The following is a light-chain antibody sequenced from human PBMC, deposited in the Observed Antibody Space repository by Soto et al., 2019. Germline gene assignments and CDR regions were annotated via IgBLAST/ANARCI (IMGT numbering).Light chain of an antibody. CDR3: HQYNNWPPFT. CDR2: DAS. Sequence: EIVMTQSPATLSVSPGERASLSCRASQIVGYRLAWYQQKPGQAPRLLIYDASTRATGFTARFSGSGSGTEFTLTISSLQSEDFAVYYCHQYNNWPPFTFGPGTKVDIK. V-gene: IGKV3-15*01. J-gene: IGKJ3*01. CDR1: QIVGYR.